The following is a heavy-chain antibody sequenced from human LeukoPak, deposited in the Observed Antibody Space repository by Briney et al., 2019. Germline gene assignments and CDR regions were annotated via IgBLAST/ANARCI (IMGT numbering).Heavy chain of an antibody. D-gene: IGHD6-19*01. CDR1: EFTFSSYG. CDR3: AKDVVGQQWLENY. CDR2: IRYDGNEK. V-gene: IGHV3-30*02. Sequence: PGGSLRLSCAASEFTFSSYGMHWVRQAPGKGLEWVAFIRYDGNEKYCGDSVKGRFTISRDNSKNTLYLQMNSLRDEDSAVYYCAKDVVGQQWLENYWGQGTLVTVSS. J-gene: IGHJ4*02.